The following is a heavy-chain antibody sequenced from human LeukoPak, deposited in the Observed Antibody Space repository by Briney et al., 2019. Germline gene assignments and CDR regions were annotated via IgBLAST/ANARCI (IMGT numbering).Heavy chain of an antibody. CDR1: GGSISSYY. CDR2: IYTSGST. D-gene: IGHD5-18*01. CDR3: AKGDIPLQLWSSFDY. Sequence: SETLSLTCTVSGGSISSYYWSWIRQPAGKGLEWIWRIYTSGSTNYNPSLKSRVTMSVDTSKNQFSLKLSSVTAADTAVYYCAKGDIPLQLWSSFDYWGQGTLVTVSS. V-gene: IGHV4-4*07. J-gene: IGHJ4*02.